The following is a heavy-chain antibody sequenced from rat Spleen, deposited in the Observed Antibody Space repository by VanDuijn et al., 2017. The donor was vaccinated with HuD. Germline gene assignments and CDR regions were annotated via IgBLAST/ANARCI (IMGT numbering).Heavy chain of an antibody. CDR2: ISYEGSST. D-gene: IGHD5-1*01. Sequence: EVQLVESGGGLVQPGRSLKLSCAASGFTFSDYYMAWVRQAPKKGLEWVASISYEGSSTYYGDSVKGRFTISRDNVESTLYLQMNSLRSEDTATYFCTRENWVFDYWGQGVMVTVSS. CDR1: GFTFSDYY. J-gene: IGHJ2*01. CDR3: TRENWVFDY. V-gene: IGHV5-22*01.